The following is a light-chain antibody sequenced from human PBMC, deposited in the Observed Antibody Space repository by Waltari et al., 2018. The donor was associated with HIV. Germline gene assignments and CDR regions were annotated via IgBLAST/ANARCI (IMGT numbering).Light chain of an antibody. CDR1: TSNIGSND. Sequence: SVLTQPPSASGTPGQRVTISCSGSTSNIGSNDVFWYQHLPGAAPKLLIHRNNPPPSGVPDRFSGSTSGTSASLAISGLRSEDEADYYCVAWDDSLRGVVFGGGTKVAAL. J-gene: IGLJ2*01. CDR2: RNN. CDR3: VAWDDSLRGVV. V-gene: IGLV1-47*01.